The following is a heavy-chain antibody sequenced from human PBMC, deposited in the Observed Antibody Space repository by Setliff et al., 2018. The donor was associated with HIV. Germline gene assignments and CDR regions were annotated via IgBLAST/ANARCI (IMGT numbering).Heavy chain of an antibody. V-gene: IGHV4-34*01. Sequence: PSETLSLTCAVYGGSFSGYSWTWIRQPPGKGLEWIGEINHRGTTNYNPSLKSRVTISVDTSKNQFSLKLSSVTAADTAVYYCARMYSGYDWSPAGARTRYFDYWGQGTLVTVSS. CDR2: INHRGTT. CDR3: ARMYSGYDWSPAGARTRYFDY. J-gene: IGHJ4*02. CDR1: GGSFSGYS. D-gene: IGHD5-12*01.